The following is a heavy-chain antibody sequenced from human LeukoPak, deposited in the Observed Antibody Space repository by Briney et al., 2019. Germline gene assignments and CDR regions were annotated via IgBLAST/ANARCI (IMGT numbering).Heavy chain of an antibody. CDR2: IKSKTDGETT. D-gene: IGHD3-10*01. J-gene: IGHJ4*02. V-gene: IGHV3-15*01. Sequence: GGSLRLSCAASGFTFSNAWMSWVRQAPGKGLEWVGRIKSKTDGETTDYAAPVKGRFTISRDDSKNTLYLQMNSLKTEDTAVYYCTADYGSGSYDYWGQGTLVTVSS. CDR1: GFTFSNAW. CDR3: TADYGSGSYDY.